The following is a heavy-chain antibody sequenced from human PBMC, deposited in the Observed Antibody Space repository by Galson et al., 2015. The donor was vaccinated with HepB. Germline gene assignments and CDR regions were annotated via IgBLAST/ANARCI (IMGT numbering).Heavy chain of an antibody. J-gene: IGHJ4*02. CDR2: IYWDDDK. CDR1: GFSLSTSGVG. CDR3: AHRPSIFGVYYFDY. V-gene: IGHV2-5*02. D-gene: IGHD3-3*01. Sequence: PALVKPTQTLTLTCTFSGFSLSTSGVGVGWIRQPPGKALEWLALIYWDDDKRYSPSLKGRLTITKDTSKNQVVLTMTNIDPVDTATYYCAHRPSIFGVYYFDYWGQGTLVTVSS.